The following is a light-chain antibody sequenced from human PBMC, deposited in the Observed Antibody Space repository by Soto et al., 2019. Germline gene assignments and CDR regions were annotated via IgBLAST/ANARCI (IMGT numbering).Light chain of an antibody. V-gene: IGLV2-8*01. Sequence: QSVLTQPPSASGSPGQSVTISCTGTRSDVGGYNYVSWYQQYPGKAPKLMIYEVSKRPSGVPDRFSGSKSGKTASLTVSGLQPEDEADYYWTSYAGSNIWVFGGGTKVTVL. CDR2: EVS. CDR1: RSDVGGYNY. CDR3: TSYAGSNIWV. J-gene: IGLJ3*02.